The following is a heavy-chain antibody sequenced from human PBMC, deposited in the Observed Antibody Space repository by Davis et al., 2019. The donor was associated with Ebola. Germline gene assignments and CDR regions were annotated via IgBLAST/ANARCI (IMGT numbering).Heavy chain of an antibody. V-gene: IGHV3-74*03. CDR3: AREDLRELLLYYYYGMDV. J-gene: IGHJ6*02. Sequence: HTGGSLRLSCAASGFTFSKYWMHWVRQTPGKGLMWVSRINSDGSSSTREYADSVKGRFTISRDNAKNSLYLQMNSLRAEDTAVYYCAREDLRELLLYYYYGMDVWGQGTTVTVSS. D-gene: IGHD1-26*01. CDR1: GFTFSKYW. CDR2: INSDGSSS.